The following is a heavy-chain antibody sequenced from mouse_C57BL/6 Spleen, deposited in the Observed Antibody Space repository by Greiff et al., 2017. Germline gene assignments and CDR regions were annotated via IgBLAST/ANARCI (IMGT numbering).Heavy chain of an antibody. CDR3: ARGRDYYYGSSYAMDY. Sequence: VQLQQSGAELVKPGASVKISCKASGYAFSSYWMNWVKQRPGKGLEWIGQIYPGDGDTNYNGKFKGKATLTADKSSSTAYMQLSSLTSEDSAVYFCARGRDYYYGSSYAMDYWGQGTSVTVSS. CDR2: IYPGDGDT. D-gene: IGHD1-1*01. V-gene: IGHV1-80*01. CDR1: GYAFSSYW. J-gene: IGHJ4*01.